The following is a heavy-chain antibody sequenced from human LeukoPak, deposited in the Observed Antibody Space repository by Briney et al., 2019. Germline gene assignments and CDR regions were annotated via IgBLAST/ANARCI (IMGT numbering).Heavy chain of an antibody. CDR1: GYSFSSYD. J-gene: IGHJ4*02. D-gene: IGHD3-9*01. V-gene: IGHV1-8*01. CDR3: TTAGGRPIRYFDY. Sequence: GASVKVSCKASGYSFSSYDINWVRQATGQGLEWMGWMNPNSGNTGYAQKFQGRVTMTRNTSINTAYMELSGLISEDTAVYFCTTAGGRPIRYFDYWGQGTLVTVSS. CDR2: MNPNSGNT.